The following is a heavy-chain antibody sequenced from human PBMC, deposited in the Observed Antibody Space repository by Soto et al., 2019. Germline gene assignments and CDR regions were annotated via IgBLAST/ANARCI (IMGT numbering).Heavy chain of an antibody. J-gene: IGHJ6*02. CDR3: ARDRRGIAAAGTYYYGKDV. D-gene: IGHD6-13*01. Sequence: PGGSLRLSCAASGLTFSSYAMSWVRQAPGKGLEWVSAISGSGGSKYYADSVKGRFTISRENAKNSLYLQMNSLRAEDTAVYYCARDRRGIAAAGTYYYGKDVWGQGTTVTVSS. CDR1: GLTFSSYA. CDR2: ISGSGGSK. V-gene: IGHV3-23*01.